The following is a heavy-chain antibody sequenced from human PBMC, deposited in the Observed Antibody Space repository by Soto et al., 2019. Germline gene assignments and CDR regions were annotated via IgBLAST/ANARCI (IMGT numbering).Heavy chain of an antibody. CDR1: GFTFSSYA. J-gene: IGHJ6*01. CDR2: ISYDGSNK. Sequence: QVQLVESGGGVVQPGRSLRLSCAASGFTFSSYAMHWVRQAPGKGLEWVAVISYDGSNKYYADSVKGRFTISRDNSKNTLYLQMNSLRAEDTAVYYCARDPLGYCSSTSCSPAYYYYGMDVW. CDR3: ARDPLGYCSSTSCSPAYYYYGMDV. D-gene: IGHD2-2*01. V-gene: IGHV3-30-3*01.